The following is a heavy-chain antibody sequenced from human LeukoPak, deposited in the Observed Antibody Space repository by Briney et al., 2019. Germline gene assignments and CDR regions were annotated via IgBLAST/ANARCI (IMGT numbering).Heavy chain of an antibody. CDR1: GDSIDSGGYY. V-gene: IGHV4-31*03. Sequence: SETLSLTCSVSGDSIDSGGYYWSWIRQHPGMGLEWIGHIYYAGRTYQNPSLKSRVIISVDTSKTQFSLNVSSVTAADTAVYFCARIGTAARLNWFDPWGQGTLVTVSS. CDR2: IYYAGRT. CDR3: ARIGTAARLNWFDP. J-gene: IGHJ5*02. D-gene: IGHD6-6*01.